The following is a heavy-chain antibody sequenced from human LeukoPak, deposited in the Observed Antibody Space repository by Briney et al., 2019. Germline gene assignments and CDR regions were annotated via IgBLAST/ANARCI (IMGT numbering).Heavy chain of an antibody. V-gene: IGHV3-20*04. CDR2: INWNGDST. Sequence: GGSLRLSCAASGFTFDDYGMSWVRQAPGKGLEWVSGINWNGDSTGYADSVKGRFTISRDNAKNSLYLQMNSLRAEDTALYYCARPNSSSWYSSFDYWGQGTLVTVSS. CDR1: GFTFDDYG. D-gene: IGHD6-13*01. CDR3: ARPNSSSWYSSFDY. J-gene: IGHJ4*02.